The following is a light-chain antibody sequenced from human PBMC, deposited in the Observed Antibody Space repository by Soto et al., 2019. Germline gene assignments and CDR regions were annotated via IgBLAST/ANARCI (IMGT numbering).Light chain of an antibody. CDR3: QQYNIYST. CDR2: KAS. V-gene: IGKV1-5*03. Sequence: DIQMTQSPSTLSASVGDRVTITCRASQSISSWLAWYQQKPGKAPKLLIYKASSLESGVPSRFSGGGSGTEFTLTISSLQPDDFATYYCQQYNIYSTFGQGTKLEIK. J-gene: IGKJ2*01. CDR1: QSISSW.